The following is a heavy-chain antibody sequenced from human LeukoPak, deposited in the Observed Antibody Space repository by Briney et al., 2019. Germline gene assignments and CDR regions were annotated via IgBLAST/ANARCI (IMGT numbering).Heavy chain of an antibody. CDR2: TYYRSKWYN. J-gene: IGHJ1*01. V-gene: IGHV6-1*01. CDR3: ARVEDWNGVYFQH. Sequence: SQTLSLTCAISGDSVSSNSAAWNWIRQSPLRGLEWLGRTYYRSKWYNDYAVSVKSRITINPDTSKNQFSLQLSSVTPEDTAVYYCARVEDWNGVYFQHWGQGTLVTVSS. D-gene: IGHD1-1*01. CDR1: GDSVSSNSAA.